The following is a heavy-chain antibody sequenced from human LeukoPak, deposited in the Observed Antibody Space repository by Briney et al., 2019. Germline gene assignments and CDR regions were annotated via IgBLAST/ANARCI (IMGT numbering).Heavy chain of an antibody. D-gene: IGHD2-8*02. CDR2: ISWNSGSI. CDR3: AKDIGLYWTGRWGGASDI. CDR1: GFTFDDYA. Sequence: PGGSLRLSCAASGFTFDDYAMHWVRQAPGKGLEWVSGISWNSGSIGYADSVKGRFTISRDNAKNSLYLQMNSLRAEDTALYYCAKDIGLYWTGRWGGASDIWGQGTMVTVSS. J-gene: IGHJ3*02. V-gene: IGHV3-9*01.